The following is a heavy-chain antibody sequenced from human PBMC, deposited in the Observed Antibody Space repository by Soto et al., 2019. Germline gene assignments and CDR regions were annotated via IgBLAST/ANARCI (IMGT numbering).Heavy chain of an antibody. V-gene: IGHV4-59*01. CDR2: IYYSGST. CDR1: GGSISSYY. J-gene: IGHJ4*02. D-gene: IGHD2-2*01. CDR3: ARVQYCSSTSCYGDDY. Sequence: SETLSLTCTVSGGSISSYYWSWIRQPPGKGLEWIGYIYYSGSTNYNPSLKSRVTISVDTSKNQFSLKLSSVTAAEKAVYYCARVQYCSSTSCYGDDYWGQGTLVT.